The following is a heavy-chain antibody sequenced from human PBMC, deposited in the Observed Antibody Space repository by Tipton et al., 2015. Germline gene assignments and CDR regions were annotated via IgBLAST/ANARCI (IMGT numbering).Heavy chain of an antibody. V-gene: IGHV4-38-2*01. D-gene: IGHD4-23*01. CDR3: ARARGRHGGLFDS. CDR2: ISHSGNT. CDR1: AYSISSDYY. Sequence: TLSLTCAVSAYSISSDYYWGWIRQPPGKGLEWIGSISHSGNTYYNPSLKSRVTISVDTSKTQFSLKMSSVTASDTAVYCCARARGRHGGLFDSWGQGILVTVSS. J-gene: IGHJ4*02.